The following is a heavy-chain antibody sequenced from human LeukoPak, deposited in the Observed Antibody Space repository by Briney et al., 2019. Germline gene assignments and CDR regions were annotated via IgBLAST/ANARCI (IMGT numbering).Heavy chain of an antibody. CDR3: AREGPYDSSGYSDY. D-gene: IGHD3-22*01. J-gene: IGHJ4*02. V-gene: IGHV3-20*04. CDR1: GFTFDDYG. Sequence: PGGSLRLSCAASGFTFDDYGMSWVRQAPGKGLEWVSGINWNGGSTGYADSVKGRFTISRDNAKNSLYLQMNSLRAEDTALYYCAREGPYDSSGYSDYWGQGTLVTVSS. CDR2: INWNGGST.